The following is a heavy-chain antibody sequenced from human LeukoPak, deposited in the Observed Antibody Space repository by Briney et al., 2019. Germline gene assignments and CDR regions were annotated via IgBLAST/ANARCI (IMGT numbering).Heavy chain of an antibody. CDR2: ISSSSSTI. V-gene: IGHV3-48*04. CDR1: GFTFSSYA. J-gene: IGHJ4*02. CDR3: ARASGYGSGRYRNTNLDY. D-gene: IGHD3-10*01. Sequence: GGSLRLSCAASGFTFSSYAMSWVRQAPGKGLEWVSAISSSSSTIYYADSVKGRFTISRDNAKNSLYLQMNSLRPEDAAVYYCARASGYGSGRYRNTNLDYWGQGTLVTVSS.